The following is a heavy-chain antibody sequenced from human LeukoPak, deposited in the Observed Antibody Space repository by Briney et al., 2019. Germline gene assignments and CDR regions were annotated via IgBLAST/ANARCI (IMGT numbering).Heavy chain of an antibody. CDR1: GFTFSSYG. CDR2: IWYDGSNK. J-gene: IGHJ4*02. V-gene: IGHV3-33*01. CDR3: ARGLHPGYGDYVGPDY. D-gene: IGHD4-17*01. Sequence: PGGSLRLSCAASGFTFSSYGMHWVRQAPGKGLEWVAVIWYDGSNKYYADSVKGRFTISRDNSKNTLYLQMNSLRAEDTAVYYCARGLHPGYGDYVGPDYWGQGTLVTVSS.